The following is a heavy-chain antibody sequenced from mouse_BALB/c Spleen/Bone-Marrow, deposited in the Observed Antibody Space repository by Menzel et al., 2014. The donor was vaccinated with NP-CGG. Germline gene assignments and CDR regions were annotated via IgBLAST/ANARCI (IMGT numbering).Heavy chain of an antibody. Sequence: QVQLKESGAELVRPGTSVKISCKASGYAFTDYWLGWVKQRPGHGLEWIGDIYPGSGNTYYTEKFKGKATLTADTSSSTAYMQLSSLTSEDSAVYFCARRRSLDHWGQGTILTVSS. CDR1: GYAFTDYW. CDR3: ARRRSLDH. J-gene: IGHJ2*01. CDR2: IYPGSGNT. V-gene: IGHV1-63*02.